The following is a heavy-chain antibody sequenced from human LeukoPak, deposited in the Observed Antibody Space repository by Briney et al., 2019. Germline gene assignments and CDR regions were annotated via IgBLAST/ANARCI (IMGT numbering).Heavy chain of an antibody. CDR2: IKPDGSEK. J-gene: IGHJ5*01. V-gene: IGHV3-7*01. CDR3: VRGGTYWTVS. CDR1: GFVFSASY. Sequence: PGGSLRLSCAASGFVFSASYMSWVRKAPGKGLEWVATIKPDGSEKYHVDSVSGRFTISRDNTIDSLFLQMNSLRVDDTAVYYCVRGGTYWTVSWGQGTLVNVS.